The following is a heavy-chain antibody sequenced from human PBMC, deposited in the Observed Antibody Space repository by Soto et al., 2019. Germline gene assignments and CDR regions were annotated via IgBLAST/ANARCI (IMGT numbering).Heavy chain of an antibody. CDR2: IYYSGST. D-gene: IGHD3-3*01. Sequence: SETLSLTCTVSGGSISGYYWSWIRQPPGKGLEWIGYIYYSGSTNYNPSLKSRVTISVDTSKNQFSLQLNSVTPEDTAVYYCAREGFTMFGVVSIGYYYMAVWGKGTTVTVSS. V-gene: IGHV4-59*12. CDR3: AREGFTMFGVVSIGYYYMAV. J-gene: IGHJ6*03. CDR1: GGSISGYY.